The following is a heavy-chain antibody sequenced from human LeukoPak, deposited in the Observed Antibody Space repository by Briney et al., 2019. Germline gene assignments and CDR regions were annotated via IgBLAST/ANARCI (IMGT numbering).Heavy chain of an antibody. V-gene: IGHV3-23*01. D-gene: IGHD4-17*01. J-gene: IGHJ3*02. CDR1: GLTFSSYA. CDR2: IRGSGGRT. Sequence: PGGSLRLSCVASGLTFSSYAMIWVRQAPGKGLEWVSGIRGSGGRTYYADSVKGRVTMCRDNSENTLYLQMNSLRAEDTAVYYCAKDYGDYQGAFDIWGQGRLVTVSS. CDR3: AKDYGDYQGAFDI.